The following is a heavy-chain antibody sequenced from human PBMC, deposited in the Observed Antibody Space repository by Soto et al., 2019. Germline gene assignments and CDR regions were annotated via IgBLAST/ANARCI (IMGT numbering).Heavy chain of an antibody. Sequence: SETLSLTCAVSGGSISSGGYPWSWIRQPPGKGLEWIGYIHHSGSTYYNPSLKSRVTISVDRSKNQFSLKLSSVTAADTAVYYCARTVDTAMFFYFDYWGQGALVTVSS. V-gene: IGHV4-30-2*01. CDR3: ARTVDTAMFFYFDY. D-gene: IGHD5-18*01. CDR2: IHHSGST. J-gene: IGHJ4*02. CDR1: GGSISSGGYP.